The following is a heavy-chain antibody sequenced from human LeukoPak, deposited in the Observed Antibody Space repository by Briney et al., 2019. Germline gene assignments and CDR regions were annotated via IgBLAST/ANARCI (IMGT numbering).Heavy chain of an antibody. CDR1: GFTFSSYS. V-gene: IGHV3-48*01. Sequence: GGSLRLSCAASGFTFSSYSMNWVRQAPGKGLEWVSYISSSSSTIYYADSVKGRFTISRDNAKNSLYLQMNSLRAEDTAVYYCAIDAGVNYYDSSGYVDYWGQGTLVTVSS. CDR2: ISSSSSTI. J-gene: IGHJ4*02. D-gene: IGHD3-22*01. CDR3: AIDAGVNYYDSSGYVDY.